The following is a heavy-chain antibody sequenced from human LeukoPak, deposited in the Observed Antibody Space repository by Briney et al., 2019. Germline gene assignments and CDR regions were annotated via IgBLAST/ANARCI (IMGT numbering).Heavy chain of an antibody. CDR2: IYYSGST. J-gene: IGHJ6*03. CDR3: ARHPNTYYDFWSGYYYYMDV. CDR1: GGSMSSSSYY. D-gene: IGHD3-3*01. V-gene: IGHV4-39*01. Sequence: SETLSLTCTVSGGSMSSSSYYWGWIRQPPGKGLEWIGSIYYSGSTYYNPSLKSRVTISVDTSKNQFSLKLSSVTAADTAVYYCARHPNTYYDFWSGYYYYMDVWGKGTTVTVSS.